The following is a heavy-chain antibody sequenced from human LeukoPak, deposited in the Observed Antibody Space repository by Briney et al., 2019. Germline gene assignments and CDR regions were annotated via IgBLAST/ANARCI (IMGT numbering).Heavy chain of an antibody. CDR1: GGSISSGGYS. CDR3: ARAHYDILTGYYYYFDY. D-gene: IGHD3-9*01. J-gene: IGHJ4*02. CDR2: IYHSGST. Sequence: SQTLSLTCAVSGGSISSGGYSWRWIRQPPGKGLEWIGYIYHSGSTYYNPSLKSRVTISVDRSKNQFSLKLSSVTAADTAVYYCARAHYDILTGYYYYFDYWGQGTLVTVSS. V-gene: IGHV4-30-2*01.